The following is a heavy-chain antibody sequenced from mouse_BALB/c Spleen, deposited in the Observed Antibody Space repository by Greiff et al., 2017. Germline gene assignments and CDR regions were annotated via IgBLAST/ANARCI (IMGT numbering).Heavy chain of an antibody. CDR2: ISSGSSTI. CDR3: ARHGYFDY. CDR1: GFTFSSFG. Sequence: EVQGVESGGGLVQPGGSRKLSCAASGFTFSSFGMHWVRQAPEKGLEWVAYISSGSSTIYYADTVKGRFTISRDNPKNTLFLQMTSLRSEDTAMYYCARHGYFDYWGQGTTLTVSS. J-gene: IGHJ2*01. V-gene: IGHV5-17*02.